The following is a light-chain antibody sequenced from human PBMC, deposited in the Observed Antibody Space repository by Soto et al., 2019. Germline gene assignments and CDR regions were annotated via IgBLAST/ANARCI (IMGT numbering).Light chain of an antibody. Sequence: EIVLTQSPGTLSFSPGERATVPWRASQSVTNNLGWYQQKPGQAPRLLIYGASTRATGIPARFSGSGYGTEFTLTISSLQSEDFAVYYCQQYNNWPLTFGGGTKVDI. CDR2: GAS. CDR3: QQYNNWPLT. V-gene: IGKV3-15*01. J-gene: IGKJ4*01. CDR1: QSVTNN.